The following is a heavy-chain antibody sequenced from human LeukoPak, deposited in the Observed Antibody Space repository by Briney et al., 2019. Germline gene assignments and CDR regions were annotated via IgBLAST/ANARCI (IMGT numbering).Heavy chain of an antibody. CDR1: DDSFSSHY. J-gene: IGHJ3*02. CDR3: ARDLVTVTKGSDI. V-gene: IGHV4-59*11. Sequence: PSETLSVTCAVSDDSFSSHYWTWIRQPHGKGLEWIGYISYIGSTNYNHSLKSRVTISIDTSKNQFSLKLSSVTAADTAVYYCARDLVTVTKGSDIWGQGTMVSVSS. D-gene: IGHD4-17*01. CDR2: ISYIGST.